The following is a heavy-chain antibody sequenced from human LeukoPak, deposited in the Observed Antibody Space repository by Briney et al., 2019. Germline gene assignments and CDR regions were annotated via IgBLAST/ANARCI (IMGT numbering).Heavy chain of an antibody. V-gene: IGHV3-23*01. CDR2: ISGGGRST. J-gene: IGHJ4*02. CDR3: ARERYFDY. Sequence: PGGSLRLSCAASGFTFSTCAMSWVRQAPGKGLEWVSTISGGGRSTDYADSVKGHFTISRDNSKNTPYLQMNSLRAEDTAVYYCARERYFDYWGQGTLVTVSS. CDR1: GFTFSTCA.